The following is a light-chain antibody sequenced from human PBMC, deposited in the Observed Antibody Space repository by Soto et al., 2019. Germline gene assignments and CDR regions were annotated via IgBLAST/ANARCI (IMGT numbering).Light chain of an antibody. CDR3: AGWDASLSGHVV. Sequence: QSMLTQPPSASGTPGQRVTISCSGSSSNIGSSYVYWYQQLPGTAPKLVIFRNNQRPSGVPDRFSGSKSGTSASLAISGLRSEDEADYYCAGWDASLSGHVVFGGGTKVTVL. V-gene: IGLV1-47*01. CDR1: SSNIGSSY. CDR2: RNN. J-gene: IGLJ2*01.